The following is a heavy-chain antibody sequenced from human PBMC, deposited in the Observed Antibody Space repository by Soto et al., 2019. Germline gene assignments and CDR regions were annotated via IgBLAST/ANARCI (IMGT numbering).Heavy chain of an antibody. CDR1: GYTFTNYG. J-gene: IGHJ4*02. Sequence: QVQLVQSGVEVKKPGASVRVSCKASGYTFTNYGITWVRQAPGQGLEWLGWISGYNGNTNYAQKFQGRVTMTTDTATSPAYMDRTSLRYDDTAVYYGARVGRFAVADTDYWGQGTLLTVSS. CDR2: ISGYNGNT. CDR3: ARVGRFAVADTDY. V-gene: IGHV1-18*01. D-gene: IGHD3-3*01.